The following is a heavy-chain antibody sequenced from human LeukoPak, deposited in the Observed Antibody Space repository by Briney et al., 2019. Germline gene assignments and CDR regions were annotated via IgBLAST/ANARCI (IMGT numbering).Heavy chain of an antibody. CDR2: INHSGST. CDR3: ARRQVGLRRDLWFDP. Sequence: TPSETLSLTCAVYGGSFSGYYWSWIRQPPGKGLEWIGEINHSGSTNYNPSLKSRVTISVDTSKNQFSLKLSSVTAADTAVYYCARRQVGLRRDLWFDPWGQGTLVTVSS. CDR1: GGSFSGYY. D-gene: IGHD2-15*01. J-gene: IGHJ5*02. V-gene: IGHV4-34*01.